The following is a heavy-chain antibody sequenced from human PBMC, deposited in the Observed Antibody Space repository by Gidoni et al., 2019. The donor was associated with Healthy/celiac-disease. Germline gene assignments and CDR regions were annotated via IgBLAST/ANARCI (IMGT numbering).Heavy chain of an antibody. CDR3: ARDPDYSSGYLAPTG. D-gene: IGHD3-22*01. V-gene: IGHV3-21*01. CDR2: ISSSSSYI. CDR1: GFTFSSYS. Sequence: EVQLVESGGGLVKPGGSLRLSCAASGFTFSSYSMNWVRQAPGKGLEWVSSISSSSSYIYYADSVKGRFTISRDNAKNSLYLQMNSLRAEDTAVYYCARDPDYSSGYLAPTGWGQGTLVTVSS. J-gene: IGHJ4*02.